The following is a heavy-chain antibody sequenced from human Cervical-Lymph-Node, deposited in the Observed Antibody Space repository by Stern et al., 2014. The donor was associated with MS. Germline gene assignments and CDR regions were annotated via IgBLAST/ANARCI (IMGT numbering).Heavy chain of an antibody. CDR1: RYSINSDYY. CDR3: ARARAIAVAFDL. D-gene: IGHD6-19*01. V-gene: IGHV4-38-2*02. J-gene: IGHJ2*01. CDR2: IYHSGST. Sequence: QVQLQQSGPGLVKPSETLSLTCTVSRYSINSDYYWGWIRQPPGKGLEWIGSIYHSGSTYYNSSLKSRVTISVDTSKNQFSLKLSSVTAADTAVYYCARARAIAVAFDLWGRGTLVTVSS.